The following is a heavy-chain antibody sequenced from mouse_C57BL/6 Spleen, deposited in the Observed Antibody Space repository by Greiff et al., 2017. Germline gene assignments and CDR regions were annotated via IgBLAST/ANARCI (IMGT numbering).Heavy chain of an antibody. CDR3: ARGERHYFDY. J-gene: IGHJ2*01. V-gene: IGHV1-82*01. CDR2: IYPGDGDT. Sequence: QVQLQQSGPELVKPRASVKISCKASGYAFRSSWMNWVKQRPGKGLEWIGRIYPGDGDTNYNGKFKGKATLTADKSSSTAYMQLSSLTSEDSAVYFCARGERHYFDYWGQGTTLTVSS. CDR1: GYAFRSSW.